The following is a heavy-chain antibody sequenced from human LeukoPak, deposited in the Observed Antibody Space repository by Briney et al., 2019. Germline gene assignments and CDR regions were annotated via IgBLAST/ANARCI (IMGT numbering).Heavy chain of an antibody. D-gene: IGHD3-10*02. V-gene: IGHV3-7*01. CDR3: AELGIIMIGGV. CDR2: IKQDGSEK. CDR1: EFTFSNYW. J-gene: IGHJ6*04. Sequence: GGSLRLSCVASEFTFSNYWMNWVRQAPGKGLEWVANIKQDGSEKYYVDSVKGRFTISRDNAKNSLYLHLNSLRAEDTAVYYCAELGIIMIGGVWGKGTTVTISS.